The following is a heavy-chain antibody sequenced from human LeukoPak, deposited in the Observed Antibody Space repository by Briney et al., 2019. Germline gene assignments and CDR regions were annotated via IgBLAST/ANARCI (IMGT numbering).Heavy chain of an antibody. CDR3: VSVKGSTVPQSFDL. J-gene: IGHJ3*01. D-gene: IGHD1-14*01. Sequence: GGSLRLSCVASGFTFSNYWMTWVSQAPGKGLEWVANIRKDGGDRLYVDSVKGRFTVSRDNAKKSVYLQMDSLRADDTAVYYCVSVKGSTVPQSFDLWGQGTTVIVSS. V-gene: IGHV3-7*01. CDR2: IRKDGGDR. CDR1: GFTFSNYW.